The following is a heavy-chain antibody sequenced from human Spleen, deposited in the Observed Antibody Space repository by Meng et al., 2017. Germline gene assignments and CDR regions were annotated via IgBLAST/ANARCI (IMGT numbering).Heavy chain of an antibody. CDR2: INPKSGAT. CDR1: GYSFTDYY. Sequence: ASVKVSCKASGYSFTDYYMHWVRQAPGQGLEYMGWINPKSGATNYAQKFQGRVTMTSDTSISTAYMELRRLTSDDTAVYYCARDNDNVWGSYTRIDYWGQGTRVTGSS. D-gene: IGHD3-16*01. J-gene: IGHJ4*02. V-gene: IGHV1-2*02. CDR3: ARDNDNVWGSYTRIDY.